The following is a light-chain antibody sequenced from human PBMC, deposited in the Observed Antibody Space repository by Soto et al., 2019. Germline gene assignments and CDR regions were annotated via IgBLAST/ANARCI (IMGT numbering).Light chain of an antibody. CDR3: QQYGSSPIT. V-gene: IGKV3-20*01. Sequence: EIVLTQSPGTLSLSPGERATLSCRASQSVSNYLAWYQQKPGQAHRLLIYGASSRATGIPDRFSGSGSGTDFTLTISRLEPEDFAVYYCQQYGSSPITFGQGTRLEIK. J-gene: IGKJ5*01. CDR2: GAS. CDR1: QSVSNY.